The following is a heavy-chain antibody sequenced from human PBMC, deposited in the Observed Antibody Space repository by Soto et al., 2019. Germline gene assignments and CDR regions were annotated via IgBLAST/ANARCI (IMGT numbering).Heavy chain of an antibody. Sequence: PGGSLRLSCAASGFTFSSYGMHWVRQAPGKGLERVALIWYDGSNKYYVDSVKGRFTISRDNSKNTLYLQMNSLRAEDTAVYYCARDDYDRSGSPFDYWGQGTLVTVSS. CDR3: ARDDYDRSGSPFDY. V-gene: IGHV3-33*01. CDR1: GFTFSSYG. CDR2: IWYDGSNK. D-gene: IGHD3-22*01. J-gene: IGHJ4*02.